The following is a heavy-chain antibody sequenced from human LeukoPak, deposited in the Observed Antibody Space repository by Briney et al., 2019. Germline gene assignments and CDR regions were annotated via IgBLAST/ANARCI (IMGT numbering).Heavy chain of an antibody. CDR2: IAISGTYI. CDR3: ARDLSATARAYDY. CDR1: GFILSNYN. J-gene: IGHJ4*02. D-gene: IGHD1-26*01. V-gene: IGHV3-21*01. Sequence: GGSLRLSCAASGFILSNYNMNWVRQAPGKGLEWVSFIAISGTYINYADSMKGRFTISRDNAKNSLYLQMNSLRAEDTAVYYCARDLSATARAYDYWGQGTLVTVSS.